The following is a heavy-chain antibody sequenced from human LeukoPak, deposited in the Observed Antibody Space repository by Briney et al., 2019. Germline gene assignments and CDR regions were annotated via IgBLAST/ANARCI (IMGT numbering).Heavy chain of an antibody. CDR3: ARTRYHDSGGPLDY. CDR2: LYYSGST. J-gene: IGHJ4*02. CDR1: GVSITSFY. D-gene: IGHD3-22*01. Sequence: TSETLSLTCTVSGVSITSFYWSWIRQPPGKGLEWIGYLYYSGSTYYTPSLKSRVTISVDTSKNQFSLKLTSVTAADTAVYYCARTRYHDSGGPLDYWGQGTLVTVSS. V-gene: IGHV4-59*01.